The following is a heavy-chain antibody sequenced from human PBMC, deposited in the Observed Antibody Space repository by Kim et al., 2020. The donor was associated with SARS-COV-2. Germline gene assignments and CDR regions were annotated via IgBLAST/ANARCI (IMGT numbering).Heavy chain of an antibody. Sequence: SETLSLTCTVSGGSVSSGSYYWSWIRQPPGKGLEWIGYIYYSGSTNYNPSLKSRVTISVDTSKNQFSLKLSSVTAADTAVYYCARDRVVRGDKYGMDVWGQGTTVTVSS. CDR2: IYYSGST. V-gene: IGHV4-61*01. CDR1: GGSVSSGSYY. CDR3: ARDRVVRGDKYGMDV. D-gene: IGHD3-10*01. J-gene: IGHJ6*02.